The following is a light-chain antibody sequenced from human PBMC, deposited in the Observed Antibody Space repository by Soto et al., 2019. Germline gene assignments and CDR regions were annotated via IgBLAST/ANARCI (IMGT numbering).Light chain of an antibody. V-gene: IGLV2-8*01. CDR1: SSDVGRYNY. Sequence: QSALTQPPSASGSPGQSVTISCIGTSSDVGRYNYVSWYQHHPGKAPKLIIYEVTKRPSGVPDRFSGSKSANTASLTVSGLQADDEADYYCSSYVGSNNYVFGTGTKHTVL. CDR3: SSYVGSNNYV. J-gene: IGLJ1*01. CDR2: EVT.